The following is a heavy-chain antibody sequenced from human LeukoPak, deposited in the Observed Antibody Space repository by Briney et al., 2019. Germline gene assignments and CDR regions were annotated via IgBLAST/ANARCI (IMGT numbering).Heavy chain of an antibody. Sequence: GESLKISCKGSGYSFNTYWIGWVRQMPGKGLEWMGIIYPGDSDTRYSPSFQGQVTISADKSISTAYLQWSSLKASDTAMYYCARSNAASLGGFNYWGQGTLVTVSS. CDR1: GYSFNTYW. CDR3: ARSNAASLGGFNY. V-gene: IGHV5-51*01. D-gene: IGHD3-10*01. J-gene: IGHJ4*02. CDR2: IYPGDSDT.